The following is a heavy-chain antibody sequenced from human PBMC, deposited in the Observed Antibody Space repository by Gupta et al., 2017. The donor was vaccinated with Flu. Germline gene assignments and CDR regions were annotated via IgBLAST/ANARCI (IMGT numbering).Heavy chain of an antibody. CDR3: TREHDVGIFPVVDPFDY. J-gene: IGHJ4*02. Sequence: EVQLVESGGGLFRPGRSLSLSCVAPGFTLGAFALTWVRQAPGKGLEWVGFIRTKPYGETTEYAASVKGRFSISRDDSENIAYLQMSSLKFEDTAIYYCTREHDVGIFPVVDPFDYWGQGTLVTVSS. CDR1: GFTLGAFA. D-gene: IGHD3-3*01. V-gene: IGHV3-49*04. CDR2: IRTKPYGETT.